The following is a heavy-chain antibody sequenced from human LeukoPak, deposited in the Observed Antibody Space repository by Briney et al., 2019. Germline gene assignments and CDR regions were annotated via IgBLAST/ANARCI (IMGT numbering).Heavy chain of an antibody. V-gene: IGHV3-48*03. J-gene: IGHJ4*02. CDR2: ISSSGSTI. Sequence: GGSLRLSCAASGFTFSSYEMNWVRQAPGKGLEWVSYISSSGSTIYYADSVKGRFTISRDNAKNSLYLQMNSLRAEDTAVYYCARDFEYSSSSGGAHWGQGTLVTVSS. D-gene: IGHD6-6*01. CDR1: GFTFSSYE. CDR3: ARDFEYSSSSGGAH.